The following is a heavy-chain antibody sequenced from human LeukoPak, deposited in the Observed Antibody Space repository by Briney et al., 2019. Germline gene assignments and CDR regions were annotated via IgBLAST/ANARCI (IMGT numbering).Heavy chain of an antibody. V-gene: IGHV4-39*07. CDR1: GGSISSSSYY. J-gene: IGHJ4*02. CDR3: ARAPDYDDY. Sequence: SETLSLTCTVSGGSISSSSYYWGWIRQPPGKGLEWIGSIYYSGSTYYNPSLKSRVTISIDTSKNQFSLKLSSVTAADTAVYYCARAPDYDDYWGQGTLVTVSS. CDR2: IYYSGST.